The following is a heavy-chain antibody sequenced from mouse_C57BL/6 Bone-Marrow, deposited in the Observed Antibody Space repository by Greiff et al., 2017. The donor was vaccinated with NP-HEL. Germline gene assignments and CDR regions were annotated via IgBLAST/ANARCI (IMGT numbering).Heavy chain of an antibody. CDR1: GYSFTSYY. V-gene: IGHV1-66*01. D-gene: IGHD4-1*01. CDR2: IYPGSGNT. J-gene: IGHJ2*01. Sequence: QVQLQQSGPELVKPGASVKISCKASGYSFTSYYIHWVKQRPGQGLEWIGWIYPGSGNTKYNEKFKGKATLTADTSSSTAYMQLSSLTSEDSAVYYCARTNWEHYFDYWGQGTTLTVSS. CDR3: ARTNWEHYFDY.